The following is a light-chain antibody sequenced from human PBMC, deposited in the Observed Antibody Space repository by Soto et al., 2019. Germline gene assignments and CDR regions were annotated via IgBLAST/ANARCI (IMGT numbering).Light chain of an antibody. J-gene: IGLJ3*02. CDR3: SSYTSSNTWV. CDR1: SSDVGSHNF. Sequence: QSVLTQPASVSGSPGQSITISCTGTSSDVGSHNFVSWHQQHPDKPPMFMIYGVNNRPSGVSNRFSGSNSGNTASLTISGLQAEDEADYYCSSYTSSNTWVFGGGTKLTVL. CDR2: GVN. V-gene: IGLV2-14*01.